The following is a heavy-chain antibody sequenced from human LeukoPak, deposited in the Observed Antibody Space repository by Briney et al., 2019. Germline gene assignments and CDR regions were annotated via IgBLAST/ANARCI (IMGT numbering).Heavy chain of an antibody. J-gene: IGHJ5*02. CDR1: GGTFSSYA. D-gene: IGHD1-1*01. CDR2: IIPIFGSA. Sequence: SVNVSCKASGGTFSSYAISWVRQAPGQGREWMGGIIPIFGSANYAQKFQGRVTITADESTSTAYMELSSLRSADTAVYYCARDYTRTTGWFDPWGQGTLVTVSS. CDR3: ARDYTRTTGWFDP. V-gene: IGHV1-69*13.